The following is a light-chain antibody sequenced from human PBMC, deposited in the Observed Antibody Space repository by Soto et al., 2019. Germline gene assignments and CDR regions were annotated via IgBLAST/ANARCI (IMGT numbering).Light chain of an antibody. V-gene: IGKV3-11*01. CDR1: QSVASS. J-gene: IGKJ2*01. CDR2: DAS. CDR3: QHRNNWPGT. Sequence: EIVLTQSPATLSLSPGERATLSCKASQSVASSLAWYQQKPGQAPRLLIYDASNRATGIPARFSGSGSGTDFTRTISSLEPEEFAVYFCQHRNNWPGTCGQGTKLDVK.